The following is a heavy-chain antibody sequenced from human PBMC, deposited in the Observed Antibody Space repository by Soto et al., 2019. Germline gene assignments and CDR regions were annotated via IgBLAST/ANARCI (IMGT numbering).Heavy chain of an antibody. CDR3: ARAKIQLWSVYYFDY. D-gene: IGHD5-18*01. V-gene: IGHV4-34*01. CDR2: INHSGST. CDR1: GGSFSGYY. Sequence: SATLSLTCAVYGGSFSGYYWSWIRQPPGKGLEWIGEINHSGSTNYNPSLKSRVTISVDTSKNQFSLKLSSVTAADTAVYYCARAKIQLWSVYYFDYWGQGTLVPV. J-gene: IGHJ4*02.